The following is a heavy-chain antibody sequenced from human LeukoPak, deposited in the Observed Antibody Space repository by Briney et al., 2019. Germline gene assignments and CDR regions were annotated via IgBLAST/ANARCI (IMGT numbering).Heavy chain of an antibody. J-gene: IGHJ4*02. CDR2: ISSSGGST. V-gene: IGHV3-23*01. CDR1: GFTFSTFA. Sequence: GGSLRLSCAASGFTFSTFAMSWVRQAPGKGLEWVSTISSSGGSTYYADSVKGRLTISRDNSKDTLFLQMNSLRAEDTAVYYCAKRDLGYWGQGTLVTVSS. CDR3: AKRDLGY.